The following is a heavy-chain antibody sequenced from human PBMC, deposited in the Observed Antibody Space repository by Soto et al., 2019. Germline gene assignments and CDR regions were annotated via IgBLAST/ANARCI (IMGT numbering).Heavy chain of an antibody. J-gene: IGHJ5*02. CDR1: GGTFSSYA. CDR3: ARAVAGRLSWFDP. CDR2: IIPIFGTA. V-gene: IGHV1-69*13. Sequence: SVKVSCKASGGTFSSYAISWVRQAPGQGLEWMGGIIPIFGTANYAQKFQGRVTITADESTSTAYMELSSLRSEESAVYYCARAVAGRLSWFDPWGQGTLVTVSS. D-gene: IGHD6-19*01.